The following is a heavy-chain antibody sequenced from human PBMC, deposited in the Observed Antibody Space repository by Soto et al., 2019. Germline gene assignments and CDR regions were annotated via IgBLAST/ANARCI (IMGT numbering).Heavy chain of an antibody. CDR3: TRVALRRLNYNGVDV. D-gene: IGHD2-8*01. V-gene: IGHV4-4*07. J-gene: IGHJ6*02. CDR1: GGSISSYY. Sequence: SETLSLTCTVSGGSISSYYWSWIRQPAGKGLEWIGRIYSSGITRYNPSLNSRVTMSVDTSKNQFSLKLGSVTAADTAVYYCTRVALRRLNYNGVDVWGQGTTVTVSS. CDR2: IYSSGIT.